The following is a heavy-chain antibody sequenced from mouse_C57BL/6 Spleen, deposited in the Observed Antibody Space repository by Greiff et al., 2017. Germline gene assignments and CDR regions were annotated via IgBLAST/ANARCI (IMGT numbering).Heavy chain of an antibody. CDR2: INPGSGGT. J-gene: IGHJ4*01. CDR3: AKSGDYGPLYAMDD. Sequence: QVQLQQSGAELVRPGTSVKVSCKASGYAFTNYLIEWVKQRPGQGLEWIGVINPGSGGTNYNEKFKGKATLTADKSSSTAYMQLSSLTSEDSAVYFCAKSGDYGPLYAMDDWGQGTSVTVSS. D-gene: IGHD1-1*02. CDR1: GYAFTNYL. V-gene: IGHV1-54*01.